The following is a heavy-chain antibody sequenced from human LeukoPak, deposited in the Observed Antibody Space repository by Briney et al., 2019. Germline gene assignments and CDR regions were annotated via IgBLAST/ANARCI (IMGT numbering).Heavy chain of an antibody. CDR3: ARGGYSGYDSPIPVDY. J-gene: IGHJ4*02. CDR1: GYTFTSYY. Sequence: GASVKVSCKASGYTFTSYYMHWVRQAPGQGLEWMGIINPSGGSTSYAQKFQGRVTMTRDTSTSTVYMELSSLRSEDTAVYYCARGGYSGYDSPIPVDYWGQGTLVTVSS. V-gene: IGHV1-46*01. CDR2: INPSGGST. D-gene: IGHD5-12*01.